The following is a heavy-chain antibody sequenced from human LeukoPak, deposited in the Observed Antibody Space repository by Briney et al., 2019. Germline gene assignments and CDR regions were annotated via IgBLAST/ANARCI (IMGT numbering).Heavy chain of an antibody. V-gene: IGHV3-21*01. D-gene: IGHD4-23*01. CDR3: AREPTTVVTPPDY. CDR2: ISSSSSYI. J-gene: IGHJ4*02. Sequence: GGSLRLSCAASGFTFSSYSMNWVRQAPGKGLEWVSSISSSSSYIYYADSVKGRFTISRDDAKNSLYLQMNSLRAEDTAVYYCAREPTTVVTPPDYWGQGTLVTVSS. CDR1: GFTFSSYS.